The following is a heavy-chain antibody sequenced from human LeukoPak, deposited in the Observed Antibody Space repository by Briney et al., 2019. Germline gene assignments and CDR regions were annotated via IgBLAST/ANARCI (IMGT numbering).Heavy chain of an antibody. D-gene: IGHD4-17*01. J-gene: IGHJ4*02. CDR2: INSDGSST. CDR3: VTETTVTAWGY. CDR1: GFTFSSYW. V-gene: IGHV3-74*01. Sequence: GGSLRLSCAASGFTFSSYWMHWVRQAPGKGLVWVSRINSDGSSTSYADSVKGRFTISRDNAKNSLFLQMNSLRAEDTAMYYCVTETTVTAWGYWGQGTLVTVSS.